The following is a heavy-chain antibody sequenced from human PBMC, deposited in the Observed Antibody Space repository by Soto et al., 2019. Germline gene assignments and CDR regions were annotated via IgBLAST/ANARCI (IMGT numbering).Heavy chain of an antibody. D-gene: IGHD3-3*01. CDR3: AREQGFLEWFRNDRGAFDI. CDR2: INPNSGGT. V-gene: IGHV1-2*04. Sequence: QVQLVQSGAEVKKPGASVKVSCKASGYTFTGYYMHWVRQAPGQGLEWMGWINPNSGGTNYAQKFQGWVTMTRDTSISTAYMELSRLRSDDTAVYYCAREQGFLEWFRNDRGAFDIWGQGTMVTVSS. CDR1: GYTFTGYY. J-gene: IGHJ3*02.